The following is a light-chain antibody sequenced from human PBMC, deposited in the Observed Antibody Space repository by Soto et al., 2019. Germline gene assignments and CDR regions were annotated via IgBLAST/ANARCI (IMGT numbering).Light chain of an antibody. CDR3: QQYNNWPPET. CDR1: QTISSW. CDR2: KAS. J-gene: IGKJ1*01. Sequence: DIQMTQSPSTLSGSVGGRVTITCRASQTISSWLAWYQQKPGKAPKLLIYKASTLKSGVPSRFSGSGSGTEFTLTISSLQPDDFAVYYCQQYNNWPPETFGQGTKVDIK. V-gene: IGKV1-5*03.